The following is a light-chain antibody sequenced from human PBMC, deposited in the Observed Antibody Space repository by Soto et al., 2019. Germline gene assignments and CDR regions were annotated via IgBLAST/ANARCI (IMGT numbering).Light chain of an antibody. J-gene: IGKJ5*01. CDR1: QSVRNN. V-gene: IGKV3-15*01. Sequence: EIVLTQSPATVSLSPGERATLSCRASQSVRNNVAWYQQKPGQAPRLLIYDASTRATGVPARFSGSGSGTEFTLTISSLQSEDFVVYYCQQRGNWPPITFVQGTRLEIK. CDR3: QQRGNWPPIT. CDR2: DAS.